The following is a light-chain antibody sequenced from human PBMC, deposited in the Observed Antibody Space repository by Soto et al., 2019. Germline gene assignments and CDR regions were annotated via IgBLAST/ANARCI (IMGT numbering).Light chain of an antibody. V-gene: IGKV1-39*01. J-gene: IGKJ1*01. CDR1: QSITTY. CDR3: QKSYSVPPT. CDR2: AAS. Sequence: DIQMTQSPSSLSASVGDRVTITCRASQSITTYLNWYQQKPGIAPKLLIYAASSLQSGVPSRFSGSGSGTDFTLTISSLQPEDFATYYCQKSYSVPPTFGQGTKVEIK.